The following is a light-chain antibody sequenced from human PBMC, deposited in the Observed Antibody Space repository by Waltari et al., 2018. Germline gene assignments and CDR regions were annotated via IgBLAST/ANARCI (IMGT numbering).Light chain of an antibody. CDR2: DAS. Sequence: EIMLTQSPGILSLSPGERAVLSCRASHSVSSNYLAWYQQKPGQAPRLLIYDASTRATGVPPRFSGSGSGTEFTLTISSLQSEDFAVYSCQQYNDWPLTFGGGTKVEIK. CDR1: HSVSSN. V-gene: IGKV3-15*01. J-gene: IGKJ4*01. CDR3: QQYNDWPLT.